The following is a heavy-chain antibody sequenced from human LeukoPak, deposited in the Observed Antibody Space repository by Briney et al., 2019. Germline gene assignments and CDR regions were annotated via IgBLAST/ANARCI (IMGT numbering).Heavy chain of an antibody. J-gene: IGHJ4*02. Sequence: SETLSLTGAVYGGSFSGYYWSWIRQPPGKGLEWIGEINHSGSTNYNPSLRSRVTISVDTSKNQFSLKLSSVTAADTAVYYCARRGYSYGYNYFDYWGQGTLVTVSS. CDR2: INHSGST. CDR3: ARRGYSYGYNYFDY. D-gene: IGHD5-18*01. CDR1: GGSFSGYY. V-gene: IGHV4-34*01.